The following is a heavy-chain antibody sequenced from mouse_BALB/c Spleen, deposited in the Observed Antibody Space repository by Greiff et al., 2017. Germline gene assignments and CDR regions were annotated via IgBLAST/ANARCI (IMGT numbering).Heavy chain of an antibody. V-gene: IGHV2-2*02. Sequence: VKLQESGPGLVQPSQSLSITCTTKKKKITSYGVHWVRQSPGKGLEWLGVIWSGGSTDYNAAFISRLSISKDNSKSQVFFKMNSLQANDTAIYYCARKDYRYDAYAMDYWGQGTSVTVSS. D-gene: IGHD2-14*01. J-gene: IGHJ4*01. CDR1: KKKITSYG. CDR2: IWSGGST. CDR3: ARKDYRYDAYAMDY.